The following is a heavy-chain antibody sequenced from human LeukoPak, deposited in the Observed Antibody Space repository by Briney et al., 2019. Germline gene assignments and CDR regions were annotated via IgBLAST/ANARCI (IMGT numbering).Heavy chain of an antibody. CDR3: ARCYCSSGSCWIDY. D-gene: IGHD2-15*01. CDR2: ISAYNGNT. CDR1: GYTFTSYG. V-gene: IGHV1-18*01. J-gene: IGHJ4*02. Sequence: ASVKVSCKASGYTFTSYGISWVRQAPGQGLEWMGWISAYNGNTNYAQKLQGRVTMTTDTSTSIAYMELRSLRSDDTAVYYCARCYCSSGSCWIDYWGQGTLVTVSS.